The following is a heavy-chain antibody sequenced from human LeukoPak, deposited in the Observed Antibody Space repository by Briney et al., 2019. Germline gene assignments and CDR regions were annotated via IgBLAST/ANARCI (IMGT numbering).Heavy chain of an antibody. V-gene: IGHV3-48*04. CDR1: GFTFSSYS. CDR2: ISSSSTTI. Sequence: GGSLRLSCAASGFTFSSYSMMWVRQAPGKGLEWVSYISSSSTTIHYADSVKGRFTISRDNAKNSLYLQMNSLRAEDTAVYYCARGREGFPFDPWGQGTLVTVSS. J-gene: IGHJ5*02. CDR3: ARGREGFPFDP.